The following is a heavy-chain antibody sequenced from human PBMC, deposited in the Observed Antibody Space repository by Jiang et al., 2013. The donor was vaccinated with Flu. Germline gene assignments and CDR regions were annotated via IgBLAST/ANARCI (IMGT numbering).Heavy chain of an antibody. D-gene: IGHD6-13*01. CDR3: ARVEEAAAGTGEYNWFDP. Sequence: GSGLVKPSETLSLTCTVSGGSISSYYWSWIRQPPGKGLEWIGYIYYSGSTNYNPSLKSRVTISVDTSKNQFSLKLSSVTAAGTAVYYCARVEEAAAGTGEYNWFDPWGQGTLVTVSS. CDR1: GGSISSYY. V-gene: IGHV4-59*01. CDR2: IYYSGST. J-gene: IGHJ5*02.